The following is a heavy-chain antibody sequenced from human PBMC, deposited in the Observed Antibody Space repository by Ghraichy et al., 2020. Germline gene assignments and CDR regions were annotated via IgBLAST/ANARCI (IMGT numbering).Heavy chain of an antibody. J-gene: IGHJ4*02. V-gene: IGHV3-30*18. CDR3: AKDYDAHCGGECSFFDY. Sequence: GESLRLSCAASGFTFRSYGMHWVRQAPGKGLEWVALTSYDESNKYYADSVKGRFTISRDNSKNTLYLQMDSLRAEDTAVYYCAKDYDAHCGGECSFFDYWGQGTLVTVSS. CDR2: TSYDESNK. D-gene: IGHD2-21*01. CDR1: GFTFRSYG.